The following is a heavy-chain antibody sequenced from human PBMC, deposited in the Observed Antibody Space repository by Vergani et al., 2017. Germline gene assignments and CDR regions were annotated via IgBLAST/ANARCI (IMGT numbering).Heavy chain of an antibody. V-gene: IGHV4-34*02. Sequence: QVQLQQWGAGVVKPSGTLSLTCAVFGESFSSFYWSWIRQPPGKGLEWIGYIYYSGSTYYNPSLKSRVTISVDTSKNQFSLKLSSVTAADTAVYYCARDHRGRYCSSTSCYQGTNWFDPWGQGTLVTVSS. J-gene: IGHJ5*02. CDR1: GESFSSFY. CDR2: IYYSGST. D-gene: IGHD2-2*01. CDR3: ARDHRGRYCSSTSCYQGTNWFDP.